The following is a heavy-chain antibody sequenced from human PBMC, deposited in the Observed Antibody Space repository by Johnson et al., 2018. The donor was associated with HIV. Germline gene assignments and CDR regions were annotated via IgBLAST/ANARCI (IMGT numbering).Heavy chain of an antibody. V-gene: IGHV3-11*04. CDR3: ARAYSYGAFDI. CDR2: ISSSGSTI. CDR1: GFTFSDYY. D-gene: IGHD5-18*01. Sequence: QVQLVESGGGVVQPGRSLRLSCAASGFTFSDYYMSWIRQAPGKGLEWVSYISSSGSTIYYADSVKGRFTISRDNSKNTLYLQMNSLRAEDTAVYYCARAYSYGAFDIWGQGTRVTVSS. J-gene: IGHJ3*02.